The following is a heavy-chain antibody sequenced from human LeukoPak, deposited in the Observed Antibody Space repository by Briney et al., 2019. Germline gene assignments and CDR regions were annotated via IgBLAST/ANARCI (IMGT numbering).Heavy chain of an antibody. CDR2: IYYSGST. J-gene: IGHJ5*02. D-gene: IGHD2-2*01. V-gene: IGHV4-39*01. CDR1: GGSISSSSYY. CDR3: ALLYCSSTSCLDP. Sequence: SETLSLTCTVSGGSISSSSYYWGWIRQPPGKGLEWIGSIYYSGSTYYNPSLKSRVTISVDTSKNQFSLKLSSVTAADTAVYYCALLYCSSTSCLDPWGQGTLVTVSS.